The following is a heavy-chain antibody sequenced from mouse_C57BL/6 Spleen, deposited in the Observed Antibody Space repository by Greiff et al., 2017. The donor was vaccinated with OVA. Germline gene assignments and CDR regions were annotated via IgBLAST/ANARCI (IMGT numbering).Heavy chain of an antibody. J-gene: IGHJ3*01. CDR3: TRSPYYCGSSRPGFAY. V-gene: IGHV1-15*01. D-gene: IGHD1-1*01. Sequence: VQLQQSGAELVRPGASVTLSCKASGYTFTDYEMHWVKQTPVHGLEWIGAIDPETGGTAYNQKFKGKAILTADKSSSTAYMELRSLTSEDSAVYYCTRSPYYCGSSRPGFAYWGQGTLVTVSA. CDR2: IDPETGGT. CDR1: GYTFTDYE.